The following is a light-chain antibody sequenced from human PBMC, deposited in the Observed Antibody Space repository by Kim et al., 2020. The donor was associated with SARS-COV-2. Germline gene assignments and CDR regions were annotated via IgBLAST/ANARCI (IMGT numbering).Light chain of an antibody. CDR3: QQYSHWPRT. CDR1: QTVSGN. J-gene: IGKJ1*01. CDR2: GAS. V-gene: IGKV3-15*01. Sequence: VSPGERAPLSCRASQTVSGNLAWYQQNPGQAPRIVTYGASTRATGIPARFSGSGSGTEFTLTISSLQSEDFAVYYCQQYSHWPRTFGQGTKVDIK.